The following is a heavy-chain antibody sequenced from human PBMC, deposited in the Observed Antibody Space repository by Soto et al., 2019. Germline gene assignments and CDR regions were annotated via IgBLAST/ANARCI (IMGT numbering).Heavy chain of an antibody. CDR2: TYYRSKWYN. J-gene: IGHJ4*02. CDR1: GDSVSSNSAA. V-gene: IGHV6-1*01. CDR3: ARNNRRYCSSTSCYGQYYFDV. D-gene: IGHD2-2*01. Sequence: SQTLSLTCAISGDSVSSNSAAWNWIRQSPSRGLEWLGRTYYRSKWYNDYAVSVKSRITINPDTSKNQFSLQLNSVTPEDTAVYYCARNNRRYCSSTSCYGQYYFDVWGQGTLVTVAS.